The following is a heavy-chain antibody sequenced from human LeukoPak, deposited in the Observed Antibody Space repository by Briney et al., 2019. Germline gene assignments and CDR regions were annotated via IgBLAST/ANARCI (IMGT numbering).Heavy chain of an antibody. D-gene: IGHD3-16*01. J-gene: IGHJ4*02. CDR2: IKQDGSEE. Sequence: PGGSLRLSCAASGFTFSNYWMSWVRQAPGKGLEWVANIKQDGSEEYYVDSVEGRFTVSRDNAKISLYLQMNSLRAEDTAVYYCAQRGIYYVFDYWGQGALVTVSS. CDR1: GFTFSNYW. CDR3: AQRGIYYVFDY. V-gene: IGHV3-7*03.